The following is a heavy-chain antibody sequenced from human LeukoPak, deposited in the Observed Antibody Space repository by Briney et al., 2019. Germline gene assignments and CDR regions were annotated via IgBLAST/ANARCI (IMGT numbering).Heavy chain of an antibody. CDR2: INHSGST. V-gene: IGHV4-34*01. J-gene: IGHJ4*02. D-gene: IGHD5-12*01. CDR3: ARGYSGYESNY. CDR1: GGSSSGYY. Sequence: NASETLSLXCAVYGGSSSGYYWSWIRPPPGKGLEWIGEINHSGSTNYNPSLKSRVTISVDTSKNQFSLKLSSVTAADTAVYYCARGYSGYESNYWGQGTLVTVSS.